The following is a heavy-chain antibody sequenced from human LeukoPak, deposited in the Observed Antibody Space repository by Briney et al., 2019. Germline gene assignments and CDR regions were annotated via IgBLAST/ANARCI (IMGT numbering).Heavy chain of an antibody. CDR3: ARDRDSSGCFPSAFDY. D-gene: IGHD3-22*01. J-gene: IGHJ4*02. CDR2: INPSGGST. V-gene: IGHV1-46*01. Sequence: ASVKVSCKASGYTFTSYYMHWVRQAPGQGLEWMGIINPSGGSTSYAQKFQGRVTMTRDTSTSTVYMELSSLRSEDTAVYYCARDRDSSGCFPSAFDYWGQGTLVTVSS. CDR1: GYTFTSYY.